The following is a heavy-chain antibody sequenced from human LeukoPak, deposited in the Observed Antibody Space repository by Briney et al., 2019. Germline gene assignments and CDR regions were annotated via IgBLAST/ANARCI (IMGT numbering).Heavy chain of an antibody. D-gene: IGHD2-8*01. Sequence: LTGGSLRLSCAASGITFSSYAMHWVRQAPGKGLEWVAVISYDGSNKNYADSVKGRFTISRDNSKNTLYLQMNSLRAEDTAVYYCARDQSFGAPTYPRYCTNGVCYASAFDIWGQGTMVTVSS. CDR3: ARDQSFGAPTYPRYCTNGVCYASAFDI. CDR1: GITFSSYA. CDR2: ISYDGSNK. V-gene: IGHV3-30*04. J-gene: IGHJ3*02.